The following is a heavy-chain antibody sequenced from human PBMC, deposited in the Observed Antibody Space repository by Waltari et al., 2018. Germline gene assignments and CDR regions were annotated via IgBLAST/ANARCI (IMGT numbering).Heavy chain of an antibody. CDR2: IYSSGST. D-gene: IGHD2-2*01. CDR3: ASCSRSSCYQGGFDY. Sequence: EVQLVESGGGLVQPGGSLRLSCVASGLPLCSHAMSWVRQAPGKGLGWVSVIYSSGSTFYADSVKGRFTISRDNSKNALYLQMSSLRAEDTAVYFCASCSRSSCYQGGFDYWGQGTLVTFTS. V-gene: IGHV3-53*01. J-gene: IGHJ4*02. CDR1: GLPLCSHA.